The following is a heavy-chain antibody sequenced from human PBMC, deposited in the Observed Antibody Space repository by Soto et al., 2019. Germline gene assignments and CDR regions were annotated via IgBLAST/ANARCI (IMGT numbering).Heavy chain of an antibody. V-gene: IGHV3-30*18. D-gene: IGHD6-19*01. CDR3: AKDFRQTSGCPFY. CDR1: GFTFSSYG. CDR2: ISYDGSNK. Sequence: QVQLVESGGGVVQPGRSLRLSCAASGFTFSSYGMHWVRQAPGKGLEWVAVISYDGSNKYYADSVKGRFTISRDNSKNTLYLQMNSLRAEDTAVYYCAKDFRQTSGCPFYWGQGTLVAVSS. J-gene: IGHJ4*02.